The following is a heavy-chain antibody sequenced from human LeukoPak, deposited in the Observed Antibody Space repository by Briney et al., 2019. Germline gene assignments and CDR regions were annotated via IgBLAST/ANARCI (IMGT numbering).Heavy chain of an antibody. CDR2: ISSSGSTI. V-gene: IGHV3-48*04. Sequence: SGGSLRLSCAASGFTFSSYGMHWVRQAPGKGLEWVSYISSSGSTIYYADSVKGRFTISRDNAKNSLYLQMNSLRAEDTAVYYCARVTVAGINWGQGTLVTVSS. D-gene: IGHD6-19*01. CDR1: GFTFSSYG. CDR3: ARVTVAGIN. J-gene: IGHJ4*02.